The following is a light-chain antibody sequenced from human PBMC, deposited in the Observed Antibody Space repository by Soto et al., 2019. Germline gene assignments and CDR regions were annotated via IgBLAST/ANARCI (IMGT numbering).Light chain of an antibody. J-gene: IGKJ4*01. CDR3: QQRSNWPPGHT. CDR1: QSVSSY. V-gene: IGKV3-11*01. CDR2: DAS. Sequence: EIVLTQSPATLSLSPGERATLSCRASQSVSSYLAWYQQKPGQAPRLLIYDASNRATGIPARFSGSGSGTDFTLTIGSLEPEDFAVYYCQQRSNWPPGHTFGGGTKVQIK.